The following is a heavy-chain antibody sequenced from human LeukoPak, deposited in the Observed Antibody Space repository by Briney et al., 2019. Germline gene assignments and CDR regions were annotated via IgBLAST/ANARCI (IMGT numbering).Heavy chain of an antibody. CDR3: ARTSYDIFTGYYSGGGPFDY. CDR2: VYSSGRT. Sequence: SETLSLTCTVSGGSISSGGYYWTWIRQPAGEGLEWIGRVYSSGRTNYNPSLKSRVTISIDTSKKQFSLKLSSVTAADTVVYYSARTSYDIFTGYYSGGGPFDYWGPGTLVTVSS. V-gene: IGHV4-61*02. J-gene: IGHJ4*02. D-gene: IGHD3-9*01. CDR1: GGSISSGGYY.